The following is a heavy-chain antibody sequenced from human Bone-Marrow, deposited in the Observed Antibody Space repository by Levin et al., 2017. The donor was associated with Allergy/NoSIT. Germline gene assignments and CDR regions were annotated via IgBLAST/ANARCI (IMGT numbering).Heavy chain of an antibody. D-gene: IGHD5-24*01. V-gene: IGHV4-30-2*01. CDR2: IYQSGNT. Sequence: SETLSLTCVVSGWSISSGGYSWSWIRQPPGKGLEWIGHIYQSGNTYYNPSLKNRVTVSVDRSKNQFSLRVNSVTAADTAIYYCARGGDGSPFDCWGQGTLVRLL. CDR3: ARGGDGSPFDC. J-gene: IGHJ4*02. CDR1: GWSISSGGYS.